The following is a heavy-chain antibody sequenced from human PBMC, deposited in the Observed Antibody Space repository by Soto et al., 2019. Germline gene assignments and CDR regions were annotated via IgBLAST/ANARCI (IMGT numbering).Heavy chain of an antibody. V-gene: IGHV3-13*01. CDR3: ARGSDGDSFDY. D-gene: IGHD4-17*01. Sequence: GGSLRLSCAASGFTFSSYDMHWVRQATGKGLEWVSAIGTAGDTYYPGSVKGRFTISRENAKNSLYLQMNSLRAGDTAVYYCARGSDGDSFDYWGQGTLVTVSS. J-gene: IGHJ4*02. CDR1: GFTFSSYD. CDR2: IGTAGDT.